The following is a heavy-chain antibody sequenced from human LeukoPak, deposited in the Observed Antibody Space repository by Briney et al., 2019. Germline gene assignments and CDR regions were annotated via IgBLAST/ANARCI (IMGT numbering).Heavy chain of an antibody. Sequence: GGSLRLSCAASGFTFSSYSMNWVRQAPGKGLEWVSPISSSSSYIYYADSVKGRFTISRDNAKNSLYLQMNSLRAEDTAVYYCARDGCSSTSCLIDYWGQGTLVTVSS. CDR3: ARDGCSSTSCLIDY. V-gene: IGHV3-21*01. CDR2: ISSSSSYI. CDR1: GFTFSSYS. J-gene: IGHJ4*02. D-gene: IGHD2-2*01.